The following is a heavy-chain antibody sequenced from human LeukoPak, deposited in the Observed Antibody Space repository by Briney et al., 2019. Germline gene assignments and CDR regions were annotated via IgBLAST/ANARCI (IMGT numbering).Heavy chain of an antibody. Sequence: ASVKVSCKASGYTFTSYPMNWVRQAPGQGLEWMGWINTNTGNPTYAQGFTRRFVFSLDTSVSTAYLQISGLKAEGTAVYYCARQDYDGSDYLFDSWGQGTLVTVSS. CDR1: GYTFTSYP. V-gene: IGHV7-4-1*02. J-gene: IGHJ4*02. CDR2: INTNTGNP. D-gene: IGHD3-22*01. CDR3: ARQDYDGSDYLFDS.